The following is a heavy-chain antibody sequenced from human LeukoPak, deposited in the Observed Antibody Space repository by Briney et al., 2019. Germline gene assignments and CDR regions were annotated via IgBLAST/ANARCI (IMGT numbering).Heavy chain of an antibody. CDR2: IYYSGST. Sequence: PSETLSLTCAVYGGTFSGYYWSWIRQPPGKGLEWIGYIYYSGSTNYNPSLKSRVTISVDTSKNQFSLKLSSVTAADTAVYYCARSGYSYGADAFDTWGQGTMVTVSS. D-gene: IGHD5-18*01. CDR1: GGTFSGYY. CDR3: ARSGYSYGADAFDT. J-gene: IGHJ3*02. V-gene: IGHV4-59*01.